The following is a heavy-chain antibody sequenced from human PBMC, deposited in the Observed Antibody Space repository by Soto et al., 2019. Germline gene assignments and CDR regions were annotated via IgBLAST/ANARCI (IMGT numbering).Heavy chain of an antibody. CDR2: IRSKANDYAT. V-gene: IGHV3-73*01. J-gene: IGHJ6*02. CDR1: GFTFSDSA. CDR3: ARDLRDGYYYYGMDV. Sequence: GGSLRLSCAASGFTFSDSAIQWVRQASGKGLEWVGRIRSKANDYATAYAASVKGRFTISRDDSKNTAYLQMNSLRAEDTAVYYCARDLRDGYYYYGMDVWGQGTTVTVSS.